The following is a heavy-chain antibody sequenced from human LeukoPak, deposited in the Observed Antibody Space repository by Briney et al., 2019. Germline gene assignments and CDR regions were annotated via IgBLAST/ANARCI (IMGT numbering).Heavy chain of an antibody. CDR2: LRGNGGST. CDR3: ARSLIRSTGWYDY. Sequence: GGSLRLSCAASGFTFSSYALNWVRQPQGTVLEWVSVLRGNGGSTYYADSVKGRFAISRDNSKNTLYLQMNSLRAEDAAVYYCARSLIRSTGWYDYWGQGTLVTVSS. CDR1: GFTFSSYA. D-gene: IGHD6-19*01. V-gene: IGHV3-23*01. J-gene: IGHJ4*02.